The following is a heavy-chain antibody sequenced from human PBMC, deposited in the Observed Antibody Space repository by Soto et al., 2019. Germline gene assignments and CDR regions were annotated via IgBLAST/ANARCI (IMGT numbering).Heavy chain of an antibody. Sequence: SVKVSCKASGGTFSSYAISWVRQAPGQGLEWMGGIIPIFGTANYAQKFQGRVTITADESTSTAYMELSSPRSEDTAVYYCARAWGIAAAGPYYCYYGMDVWGQGTTVTVSS. J-gene: IGHJ6*02. CDR1: GGTFSSYA. CDR2: IIPIFGTA. D-gene: IGHD6-13*01. V-gene: IGHV1-69*13. CDR3: ARAWGIAAAGPYYCYYGMDV.